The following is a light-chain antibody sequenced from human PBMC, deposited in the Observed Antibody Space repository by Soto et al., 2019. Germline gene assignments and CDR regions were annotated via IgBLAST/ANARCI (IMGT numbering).Light chain of an antibody. Sequence: DIQMTQSPSSLSASVGDRVTITCRASQSISSYLNWYQQKPGKAPKLLIYTASFLQGGVPSRVSGSGSGTDFNLTITSLQREDFATYSCQQGYKTPYTFGQGTKVEIK. CDR2: TAS. CDR1: QSISSY. V-gene: IGKV1-39*01. CDR3: QQGYKTPYT. J-gene: IGKJ2*01.